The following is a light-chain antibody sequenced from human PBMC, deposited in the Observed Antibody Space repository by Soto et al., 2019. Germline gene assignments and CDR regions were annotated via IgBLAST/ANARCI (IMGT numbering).Light chain of an antibody. V-gene: IGKV1-27*01. CDR2: AAS. J-gene: IGKJ4*01. CDR3: QKYRS. CDR1: QDITNY. Sequence: DIQMTQSPSSLSASAGDSVTITCRASQDITNYLAWYQQKPGQIPKLLIYAASTLQSGVRSRFSGGGSGTDFTLTNSRLQPEDVATYFCQKYRSFGGGTKLEIK.